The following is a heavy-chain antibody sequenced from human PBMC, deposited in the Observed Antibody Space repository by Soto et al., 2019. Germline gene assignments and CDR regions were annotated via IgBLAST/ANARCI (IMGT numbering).Heavy chain of an antibody. V-gene: IGHV3-30-3*01. J-gene: IGHJ5*02. CDR3: AIRKYSSSSRGWFDP. D-gene: IGHD6-6*01. CDR2: ISYDGSNK. Sequence: PGGSLRLSCAASGFTFSSYAMHWVRQAPGKGLEWVAVISYDGSNKYYADSVKGRFTISRDNSKNTLYLQMNSLRAEDTAVYYCAIRKYSSSSRGWFDPWGQGTLVTVSS. CDR1: GFTFSSYA.